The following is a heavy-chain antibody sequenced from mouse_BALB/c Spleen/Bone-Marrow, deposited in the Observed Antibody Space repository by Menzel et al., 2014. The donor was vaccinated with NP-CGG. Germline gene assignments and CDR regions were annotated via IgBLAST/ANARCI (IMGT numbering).Heavy chain of an antibody. CDR1: GYTFTSYW. V-gene: IGHV1-61*01. CDR2: IDPSDSET. J-gene: IGHJ2*01. CDR3: ARWGAYFDY. Sequence: QVQLKQSGAELVRPGTPVKLSCKASGYTFTSYWMNWVKQSPGRGLEWIGRIDPSDSETHYNQKLKDKATLTVDKSSSTAYIQLSSLTSEDSAVYYCARWGAYFDYWGQGTTLTISS.